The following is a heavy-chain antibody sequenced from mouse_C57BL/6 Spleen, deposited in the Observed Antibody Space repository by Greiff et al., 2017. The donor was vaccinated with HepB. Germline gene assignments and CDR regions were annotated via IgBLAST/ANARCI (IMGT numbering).Heavy chain of an antibody. CDR2: IDPSDSYT. CDR1: GYTFTSYW. V-gene: IGHV1-59*01. CDR3: ARGEYYYGSLDV. J-gene: IGHJ1*03. Sequence: VQLQQSGAELVRPGTSVKLSCKASGYTFTSYWMHWVKQRPGQGLEWIGVIDPSDSYTNYNQKFKGKATLTVDTSSSTAYMQLSSLTSEDSAVYYCARGEYYYGSLDVWGTRTTVTVSS. D-gene: IGHD1-1*01.